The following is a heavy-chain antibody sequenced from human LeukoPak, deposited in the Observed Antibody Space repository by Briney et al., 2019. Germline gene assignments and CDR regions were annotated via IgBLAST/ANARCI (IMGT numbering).Heavy chain of an antibody. CDR1: GGTFSSYA. CDR3: ARGFGEPPYYYYGMDV. Sequence: ASVKVSCKASGGTFSSYAISWVRQAPGQELEWMGRIIPILGIANYAQKFQGRVTITADKSTSTAYMELSSLRSEDTAVYYCARGFGEPPYYYYGMDVWGQGTTVTVSS. CDR2: IIPILGIA. V-gene: IGHV1-69*04. D-gene: IGHD3-10*01. J-gene: IGHJ6*02.